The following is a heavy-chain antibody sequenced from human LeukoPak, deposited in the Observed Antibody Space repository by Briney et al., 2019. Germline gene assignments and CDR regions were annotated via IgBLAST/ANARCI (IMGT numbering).Heavy chain of an antibody. CDR1: GFIFSSYA. V-gene: IGHV3-23*01. CDR2: ISGSGGDT. D-gene: IGHD3/OR15-3a*01. J-gene: IGHJ4*02. CDR3: AKRGQNQRASDYYFDY. Sequence: GGSLRLSCVASGFIFSSYAMSWVRQAPGKGLEWVSAISGSGGDTYYADSVKGRFTISRDNSKNTLYLQMNSLRVEDTAAYYCAKRGQNQRASDYYFDYWGQGTLVTVSS.